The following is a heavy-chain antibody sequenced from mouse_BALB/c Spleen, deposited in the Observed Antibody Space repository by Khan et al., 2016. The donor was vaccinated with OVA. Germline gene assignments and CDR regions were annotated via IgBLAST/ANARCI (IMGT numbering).Heavy chain of an antibody. D-gene: IGHD1-1*01. CDR2: ISYSGST. CDR1: GYSITSNYA. V-gene: IGHV3-2*02. Sequence: EVQLQESGPGLVKPSQSLSLTCTVNGYSITSNYAWNWIRQFPGNKLEWMGYISYSGSTNYNPSLKSRLSITRDTSKNQFFLLLHSGTTEDSATYYCARGNYYGYALDYGGQGTSVTVSS. CDR3: ARGNYYGYALDY. J-gene: IGHJ4*01.